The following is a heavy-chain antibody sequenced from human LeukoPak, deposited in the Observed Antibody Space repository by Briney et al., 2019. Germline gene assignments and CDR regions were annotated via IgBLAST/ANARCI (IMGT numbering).Heavy chain of an antibody. J-gene: IGHJ4*02. Sequence: GASVKVFCKASGYTFTGYYMHWVRQAPGQGLEWMGWINPNSGGTNYAQKFQGRVTMTRDTSISTAYMELSRLRSDDTAVYYCARAGVGATSPFDYWGQGTLVTVSS. V-gene: IGHV1-2*02. CDR2: INPNSGGT. D-gene: IGHD1-26*01. CDR1: GYTFTGYY. CDR3: ARAGVGATSPFDY.